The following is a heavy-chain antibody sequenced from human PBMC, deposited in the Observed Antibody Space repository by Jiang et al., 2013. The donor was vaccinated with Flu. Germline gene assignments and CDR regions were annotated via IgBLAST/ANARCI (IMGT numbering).Heavy chain of an antibody. V-gene: IGHV4-59*11. D-gene: IGHD3-16*01. Sequence: GSGLVKPSETLSLSCTVSGGSFSSHYWSWIRQPPGKGLEWIGYISFSGSTNYNSSLKSRVTISLDTAKNQFSLNLSSVTPADTAVYYCARGLFFAGEGDDFFDHWGQGTRVTVSS. CDR3: ARGLFFAGEGDDFFDH. CDR1: GGSFSSHY. CDR2: ISFSGST. J-gene: IGHJ4*02.